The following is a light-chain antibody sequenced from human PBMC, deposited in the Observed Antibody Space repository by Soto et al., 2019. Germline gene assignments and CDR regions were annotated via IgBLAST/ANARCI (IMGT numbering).Light chain of an antibody. J-gene: IGKJ2*01. CDR2: GAS. CDR1: QSVSSN. Sequence: EIVMTQSPATLSVSPGERATLSCRASQSVSSNLAWYQQKPGQAPRLLIYGASTRATGIPARFSGSGSGTEFTLNLSSLQSEDFAVYCCQQYNNWPPYTFGQGTKLEIK. CDR3: QQYNNWPPYT. V-gene: IGKV3-15*01.